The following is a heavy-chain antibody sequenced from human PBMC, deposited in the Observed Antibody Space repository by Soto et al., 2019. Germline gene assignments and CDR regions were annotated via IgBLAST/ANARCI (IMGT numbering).Heavy chain of an antibody. CDR1: GGSISSGDYY. CDR3: ASQITIFGVVGGDNNWFDP. V-gene: IGHV4-30-4*01. J-gene: IGHJ5*02. CDR2: IYYSGST. D-gene: IGHD3-3*01. Sequence: QVQLQESGPGLVKPSQTLSLTCTVSGGSISSGDYYWSWIRQPPGKGLEWIGYIYYSGSTYYNPSLKSRVTISVDTSKNQFSLKLSSVTAADTAVYYCASQITIFGVVGGDNNWFDPWGQGTLVTVSS.